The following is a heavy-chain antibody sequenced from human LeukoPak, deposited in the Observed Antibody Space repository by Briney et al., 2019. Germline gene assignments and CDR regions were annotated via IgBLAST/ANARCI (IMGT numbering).Heavy chain of an antibody. D-gene: IGHD1-26*01. J-gene: IGHJ4*02. CDR2: ISSSSSYI. CDR1: GFSFSSYE. Sequence: PGGSLRLSCGASGFSFSSYEMNWVRQAPGKGLEWVSFISSSSSYIYYADSVKGRFTISRDNAKNSLYLQMNSLRAEDTAVYFCARDFYSGSSDYWGQGTLVTVSS. V-gene: IGHV3-21*01. CDR3: ARDFYSGSSDY.